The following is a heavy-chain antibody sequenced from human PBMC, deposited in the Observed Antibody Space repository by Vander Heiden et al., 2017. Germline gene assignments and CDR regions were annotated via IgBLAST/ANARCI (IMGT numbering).Heavy chain of an antibody. Sequence: EVQPVESGGGLVKPGGSLRLSCAASGFAFSTYTMNWVRQAPGKGLEWVSSISSTSTYIYYADSVKGRFTISRDNARNSLYLQMNSLRAEDTAVYYCARVYDSSGYSPPFGYWGQGTLVTVSS. CDR2: ISSTSTYI. D-gene: IGHD3-22*01. CDR1: GFAFSTYT. J-gene: IGHJ4*02. CDR3: ARVYDSSGYSPPFGY. V-gene: IGHV3-21*01.